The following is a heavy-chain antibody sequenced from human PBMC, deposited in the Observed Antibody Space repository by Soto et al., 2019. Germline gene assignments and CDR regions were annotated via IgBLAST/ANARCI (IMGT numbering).Heavy chain of an antibody. Sequence: GGSLRLSCAASGFTVSSNYMSWVRQAPGKGLEWVSVIYSGGSTYYADSVKGRFTISRHNSKNTLYLQMNSLRAEDTAVYYCARVRGGQYDILTGPHSPGYYYYYMDVWGKGTTVTVCS. D-gene: IGHD3-9*01. CDR2: IYSGGST. J-gene: IGHJ6*03. CDR1: GFTVSSNY. V-gene: IGHV3-53*04. CDR3: ARVRGGQYDILTGPHSPGYYYYYMDV.